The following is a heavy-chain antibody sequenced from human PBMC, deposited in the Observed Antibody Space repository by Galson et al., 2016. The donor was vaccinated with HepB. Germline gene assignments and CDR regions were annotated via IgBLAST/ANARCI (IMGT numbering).Heavy chain of an antibody. CDR1: GGTLSSYG. J-gene: IGHJ3*02. V-gene: IGHV1-69*13. D-gene: IGHD2-21*02. CDR2: VIPIFGTA. Sequence: SVKVSCKASGGTLSSYGITWVRQAPGQGLEWMGGVIPIFGTANYAQKFQGRVTITADESTSTAYMELSSLRSEDTAVYYCARAVYGGDCHAFDIWGQGTMVTVSS. CDR3: ARAVYGGDCHAFDI.